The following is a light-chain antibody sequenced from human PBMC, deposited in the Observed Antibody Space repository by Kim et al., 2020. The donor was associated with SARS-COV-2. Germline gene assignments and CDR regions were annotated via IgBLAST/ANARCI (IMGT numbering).Light chain of an antibody. V-gene: IGKV1-5*03. CDR1: QSISTW. CDR3: QKYSSYPYT. J-gene: IGKJ2*01. Sequence: SAAVGDSVTTTCRASQSISTWLAWYQQKPGKAPKLLIYKASTLESGVPSRFSGSASGTEFTLTISSLQPDDFATYYCQKYSSYPYTFGQGTKLEI. CDR2: KAS.